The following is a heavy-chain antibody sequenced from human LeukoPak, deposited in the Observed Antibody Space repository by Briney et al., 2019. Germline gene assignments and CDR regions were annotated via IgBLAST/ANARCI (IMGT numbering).Heavy chain of an antibody. CDR3: ARDAHIVVVTATYYGMDV. V-gene: IGHV1-2*02. Sequence: ASVKVSCKASGYTFTGYYMHWVRQAPGQGLEWTGWINPNSGGTNYAQKFQGRVTMTRDTSISTAYMELSRLRSDDTAVYYCARDAHIVVVTATYYGMDVWGQGTTVTVSS. J-gene: IGHJ6*02. D-gene: IGHD2-21*02. CDR2: INPNSGGT. CDR1: GYTFTGYY.